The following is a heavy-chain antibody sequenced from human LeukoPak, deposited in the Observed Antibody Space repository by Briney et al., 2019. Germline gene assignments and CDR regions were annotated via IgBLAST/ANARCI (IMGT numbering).Heavy chain of an antibody. Sequence: GGSLRLSCAASGLTFSNYGMHWVRQAPGKGLEWVAFVRYDGSDKYYADSVKGRFTISRDNSENTLFLQMNSLRAEDTAVYYYAKDRGYFDYWGQGTLVTVSS. CDR2: VRYDGSDK. J-gene: IGHJ4*02. V-gene: IGHV3-30*02. CDR3: AKDRGYFDY. CDR1: GLTFSNYG.